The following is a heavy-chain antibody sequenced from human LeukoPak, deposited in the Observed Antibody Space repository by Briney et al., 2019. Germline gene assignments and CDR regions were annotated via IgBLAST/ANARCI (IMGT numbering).Heavy chain of an antibody. CDR3: ARREGYCSNGVCYDFFDY. V-gene: IGHV1-46*01. D-gene: IGHD2-8*01. J-gene: IGHJ4*02. CDR1: GYTFTRHY. CDR2: ISPSDGST. Sequence: ASVKVSCKASGYTFTRHYMHWVRQAPGQGLEWMGLISPSDGSTTYEQKVQGRVTMTRDMSTSTVYMELSSLRSEDAAVYYCARREGYCSNGVCYDFFDYWGQGTLVTVFS.